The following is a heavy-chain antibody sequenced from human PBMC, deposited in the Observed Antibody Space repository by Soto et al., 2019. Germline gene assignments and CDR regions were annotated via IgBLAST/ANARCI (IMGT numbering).Heavy chain of an antibody. CDR1: GGSFSGYY. V-gene: IGHV4-34*01. Sequence: QVQLQQWGAGLLKPSETLSLTCAVYGGSFSGYYWSWIRQPPGKGLEWIGEINHSGSTNYNPSLKSRFTVSVDTSKYQFSLKLSSVTAADTAVYYCARGPLRITMVWGVQRPLDYWGQGTLVTVSS. D-gene: IGHD3-10*01. CDR3: ARGPLRITMVWGVQRPLDY. J-gene: IGHJ4*02. CDR2: INHSGST.